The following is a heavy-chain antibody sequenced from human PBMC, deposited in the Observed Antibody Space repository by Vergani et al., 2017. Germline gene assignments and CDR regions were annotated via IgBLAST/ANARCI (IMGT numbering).Heavy chain of an antibody. CDR2: IYPADSDT. CDR1: EYSFGNYW. Sequence: EVELVQSGPEMRKPGESLKISCKGSEYSFGNYWIGWVRQMPGKGLEWMGIIYPADSDTRSSPSFQGQVTISADKSISTAFLHWDSLKASDTALYYCARHTTYTDSWGQGTLVTVSS. D-gene: IGHD1-1*01. CDR3: ARHTTYTDS. V-gene: IGHV5-51*01. J-gene: IGHJ4*02.